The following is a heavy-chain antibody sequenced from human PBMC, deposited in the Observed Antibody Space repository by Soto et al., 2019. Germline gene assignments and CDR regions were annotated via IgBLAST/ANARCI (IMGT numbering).Heavy chain of an antibody. V-gene: IGHV3-23*01. J-gene: IGHJ4*02. CDR2: MSGSGDDA. CDR3: AKKVTIYAVDPADY. Sequence: GGSMRLSCAASGFTFSNYGMSWVRQAPGKGLEWVSVMSGSGDDAYYADSVKGRFTISRDNSKNMLYLQMNSLRAEDTAVYFCAKKVTIYAVDPADYWGQGTQVTVSS. D-gene: IGHD3-3*01. CDR1: GFTFSNYG.